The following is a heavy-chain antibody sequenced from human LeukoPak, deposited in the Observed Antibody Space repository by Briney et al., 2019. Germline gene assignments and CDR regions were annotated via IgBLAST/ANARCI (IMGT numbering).Heavy chain of an antibody. Sequence: SETLSLTCTVSGGSVSRGNSYWTWLRQPPGKGLEWIGYISCSGTTNYNPSLNSRVTISVDTSKNQFSLKLSSVTAADTAVYYCARRPGGYYDSRGYYPHDAFDIWGQGTMVTVSS. CDR2: ISCSGTT. V-gene: IGHV4-61*01. D-gene: IGHD3-22*01. J-gene: IGHJ3*02. CDR1: GGSVSRGNSY. CDR3: ARRPGGYYDSRGYYPHDAFDI.